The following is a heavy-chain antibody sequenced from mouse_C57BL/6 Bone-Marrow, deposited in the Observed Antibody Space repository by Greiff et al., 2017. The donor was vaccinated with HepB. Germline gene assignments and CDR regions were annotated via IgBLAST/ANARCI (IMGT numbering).Heavy chain of an antibody. CDR3: ARSLITTVVATDD. CDR1: GYTFTSYW. D-gene: IGHD1-1*01. Sequence: VQLQQPGAELVKPGASVKLSCKASGYTFTSYWMHWVKQRPGQGLEWIGMIHPNSGSTNYNEKFKSKATLTVDKSSSTAYMQLSSLTSEDSAVYYCARSLITTVVATDDWGQGTTLTVSS. J-gene: IGHJ2*01. V-gene: IGHV1-64*01. CDR2: IHPNSGST.